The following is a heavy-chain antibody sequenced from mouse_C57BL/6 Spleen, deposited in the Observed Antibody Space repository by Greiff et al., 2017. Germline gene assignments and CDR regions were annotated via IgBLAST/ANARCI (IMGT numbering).Heavy chain of an antibody. CDR1: GFTFSSYA. Sequence: EVQLVESGAGLVKPGGSLKLSCAASGFTFSSYAMPWVRQTPAKRLEWVAYISSGGDYIYYADTVAGRFTISSDNARNTLYLQMSRLQSEDTAMYYCTRAGYYDYDWFAYWGQGTLVTVSA. V-gene: IGHV5-9-1*02. CDR3: TRAGYYDYDWFAY. CDR2: ISSGGDYI. D-gene: IGHD2-4*01. J-gene: IGHJ3*01.